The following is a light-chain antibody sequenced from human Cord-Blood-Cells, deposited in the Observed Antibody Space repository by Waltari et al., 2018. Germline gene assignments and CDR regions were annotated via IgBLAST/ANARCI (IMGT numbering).Light chain of an antibody. Sequence: QSALTQPRSVSGSPGQSVTISCTGTSSDVGCYNYVSWYQQHPGKAPKRMIYDVSKRPSGVPDRFSGSKSGNTASLTISGLQAEDEADYYCCSYAGSYTFVVFGGGTKLTVL. CDR2: DVS. J-gene: IGLJ2*01. V-gene: IGLV2-11*01. CDR1: SSDVGCYNY. CDR3: CSYAGSYTFVV.